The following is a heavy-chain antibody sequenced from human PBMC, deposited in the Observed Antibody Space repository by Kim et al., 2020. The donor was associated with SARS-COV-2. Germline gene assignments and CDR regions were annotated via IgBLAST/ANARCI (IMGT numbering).Heavy chain of an antibody. D-gene: IGHD2-21*02. J-gene: IGHJ3*02. CDR3: ARGGWRDIVVVTAIQTTPNDAFDI. Sequence: ASVKVSCKASGYTFTGYYMHWVRQAPGQGLEWMGRINPNSGGTNYAQKFQGRVTMTRDTSISTAYMELSRLRSDDTAVYYCARGGWRDIVVVTAIQTTPNDAFDIWGQGTMVTVSS. CDR2: INPNSGGT. CDR1: GYTFTGYY. V-gene: IGHV1-2*06.